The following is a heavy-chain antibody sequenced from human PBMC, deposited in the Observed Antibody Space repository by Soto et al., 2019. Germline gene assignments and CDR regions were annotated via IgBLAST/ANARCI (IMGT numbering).Heavy chain of an antibody. Sequence: GASVKVSCKASGYTFPSYGISWVREAPGQGLEWMGWISAYNGNTNYAQKLQGRVTMTTDTSTSTAYMELRSLRSDDTAVYYCARGGIAAAAPRGWFDPWGQGTLVTVSS. CDR1: GYTFPSYG. CDR2: ISAYNGNT. V-gene: IGHV1-18*04. CDR3: ARGGIAAAAPRGWFDP. J-gene: IGHJ5*02. D-gene: IGHD6-13*01.